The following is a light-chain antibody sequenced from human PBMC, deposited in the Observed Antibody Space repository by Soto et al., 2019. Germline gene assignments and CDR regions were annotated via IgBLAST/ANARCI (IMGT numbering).Light chain of an antibody. Sequence: EIVLTQSPGTLSLSPGERATLSCRTSQSISSSYLAWYQQKPGQAPRLILYGTSTRATGIPDRFSGSGSGTAFPLTISRLEPEDFAVYHCQQYGSSPPRYTFGQGTKLEIK. CDR3: QQYGSSPPRYT. V-gene: IGKV3-20*01. CDR1: QSISSSY. CDR2: GTS. J-gene: IGKJ2*01.